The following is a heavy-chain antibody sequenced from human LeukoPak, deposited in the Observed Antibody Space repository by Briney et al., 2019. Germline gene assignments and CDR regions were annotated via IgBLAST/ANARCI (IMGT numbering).Heavy chain of an antibody. CDR2: IIPILGIA. CDR3: ARSQGRDGYSI. J-gene: IGHJ4*02. Sequence: SVKVSCKASGYTFTSYTISWVRQAPGQGLEWMGRIIPILGIANYAQKFQGRVTITADKSTSTAYMELSSLRSEDTAVYYCARSQGRDGYSIWGQGTLVTVSS. D-gene: IGHD5-24*01. V-gene: IGHV1-69*02. CDR1: GYTFTSYT.